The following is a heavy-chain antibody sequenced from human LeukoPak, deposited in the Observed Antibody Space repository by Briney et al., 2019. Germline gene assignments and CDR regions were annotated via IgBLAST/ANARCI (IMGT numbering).Heavy chain of an antibody. D-gene: IGHD6-13*01. CDR2: MYNSGIT. J-gene: IGHJ4*01. CDR1: GGSISSCY. V-gene: IGHV4-59*12. CDR3: ARLIAAAGIDY. Sequence: PSETLSLTCTVSGGSISSCYWSWIRQPPGKGLEWIGYMYNSGITNYNPSLRSRVTISVDTSKNQFSLQLNSVTPEDTAVYYCARLIAAAGIDYWGQGTLVTVSS.